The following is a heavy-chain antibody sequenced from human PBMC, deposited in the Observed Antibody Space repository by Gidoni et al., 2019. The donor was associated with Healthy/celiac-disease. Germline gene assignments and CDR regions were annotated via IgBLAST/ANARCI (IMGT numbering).Heavy chain of an antibody. Sequence: QVQLVQSGAEVKKPGSSVKVSCKASGGTFSSSAISWVRQAPGQGLEWMGGSIPIFGTENYAQKFQGRVTITADESTSTAYMGLSSLRSEDTAVYYCAREKSIAARPNAYYYYMDVWGKGTTVTVSS. CDR2: SIPIFGTE. V-gene: IGHV1-69*01. CDR3: AREKSIAARPNAYYYYMDV. J-gene: IGHJ6*03. D-gene: IGHD6-6*01. CDR1: GGTFSSSA.